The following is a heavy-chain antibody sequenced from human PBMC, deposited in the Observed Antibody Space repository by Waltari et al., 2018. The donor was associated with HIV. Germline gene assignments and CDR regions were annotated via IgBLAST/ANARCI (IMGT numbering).Heavy chain of an antibody. CDR2: NAVGSGNA. Sequence: QMPLVQSGPEVKKPGTSVKVSCKPSGFTFTSSAVQWVRQARGQRLQWQGWNAVGSGNANYAQRFQERVTVTRDMSTSTAYMELSSLRSEVTTVYYCAAPADPTVTRGICDYWGQGTLVTVSS. J-gene: IGHJ4*02. D-gene: IGHD4-4*01. V-gene: IGHV1-58*01. CDR3: AAPADPTVTRGICDY. CDR1: GFTFTSSA.